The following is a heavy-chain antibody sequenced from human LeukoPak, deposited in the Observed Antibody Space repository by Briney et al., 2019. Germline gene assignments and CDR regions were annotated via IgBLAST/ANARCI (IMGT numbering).Heavy chain of an antibody. D-gene: IGHD3-10*01. J-gene: IGHJ5*02. CDR2: IYYSGST. Sequence: PSETLSLTCTVSGGSISSYYWSWIRQPPGKGLEWIGYIYYSGSTNYNPSLKSRVTISVDTSKNQFSLKLSSVTAADTAVYYCARDLPMVRGVNWFDPWGQGTLVTVSS. CDR1: GGSISSYY. CDR3: ARDLPMVRGVNWFDP. V-gene: IGHV4-59*12.